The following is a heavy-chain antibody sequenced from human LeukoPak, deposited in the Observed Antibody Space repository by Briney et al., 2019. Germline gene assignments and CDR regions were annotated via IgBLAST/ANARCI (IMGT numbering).Heavy chain of an antibody. Sequence: PSETLSLTCTVSGGSISSYFWSWIRHPPGKGLEWIGHIYYSGSTNYNPSLKSRVTVSVDTSKNQFSLKLSSVTAADTAVYYCARGAGNYYFYGMDVWGQGTTVTVSS. J-gene: IGHJ6*02. CDR1: GGSISSYF. CDR2: IYYSGST. V-gene: IGHV4-59*01. CDR3: ARGAGNYYFYGMDV.